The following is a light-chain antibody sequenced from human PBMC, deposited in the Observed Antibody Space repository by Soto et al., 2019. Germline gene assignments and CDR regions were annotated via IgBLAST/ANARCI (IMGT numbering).Light chain of an antibody. CDR1: SIATKS. V-gene: IGLV3-21*02. CDR3: ATWDDTLNGL. Sequence: SYELTQPPSVSVAPGQTARITCGGNSIATKSVHWYQQRPGQAPLLVVYDDSDRPSGIPERFSGSNSGNTATLTISRVGAGDEADYYCATWDDTLNGLFGGGTKLTVL. J-gene: IGLJ2*01. CDR2: DDS.